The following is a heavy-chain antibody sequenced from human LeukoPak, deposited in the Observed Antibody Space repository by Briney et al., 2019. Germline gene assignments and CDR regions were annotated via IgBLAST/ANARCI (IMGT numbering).Heavy chain of an antibody. J-gene: IGHJ1*01. V-gene: IGHV3-23*01. D-gene: IGHD5-12*01. CDR1: GFTFSSYA. Sequence: QPGGSLRLSCAASGFTFSSYAMSWVRQAPGKGLEWVSTISGSVGSTYYADSVKGRFTISRDNFKNTLYLQMNSLRAEDTALYYCAKVVATIEYFQHWGQGTLVTVSS. CDR2: ISGSVGST. CDR3: AKVVATIEYFQH.